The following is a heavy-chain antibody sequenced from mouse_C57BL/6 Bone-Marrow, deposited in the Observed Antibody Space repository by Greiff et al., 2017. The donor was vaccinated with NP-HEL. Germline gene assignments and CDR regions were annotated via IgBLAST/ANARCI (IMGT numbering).Heavy chain of an antibody. D-gene: IGHD2-3*01. CDR2: IWSGGST. CDR1: GFSLTSYG. J-gene: IGHJ3*01. V-gene: IGHV2-4*01. CDR3: AIPPPLYDGYLGGWFAY. Sequence: VQLQESGPGLVQPSQSLSITCTVSGFSLTSYGVHWVRQPPGKGLEWLGVIWSGGSTDYNAAFISRLSISKDNPKSQVFFKMNSRQADDTAIYYCAIPPPLYDGYLGGWFAYWGQGTLVTVSA.